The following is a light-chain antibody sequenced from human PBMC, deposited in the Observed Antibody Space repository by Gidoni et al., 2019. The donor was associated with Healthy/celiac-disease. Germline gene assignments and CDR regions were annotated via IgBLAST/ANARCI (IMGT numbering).Light chain of an antibody. J-gene: IGKJ2*01. Sequence: EIVMTQSPATLSVSPGERATLPCRASQSVSSNLAWYQQKPGQAPRLLIYGASTRATGIPARFSGSGSGTEFTLTISSLQSEDFAVYYCQQYNNWPRGPFGQGTKLEIK. CDR2: GAS. CDR3: QQYNNWPRGP. V-gene: IGKV3-15*01. CDR1: QSVSSN.